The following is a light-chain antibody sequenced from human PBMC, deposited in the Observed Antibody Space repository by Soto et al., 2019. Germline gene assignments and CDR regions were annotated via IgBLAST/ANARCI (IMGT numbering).Light chain of an antibody. V-gene: IGLV2-14*01. J-gene: IGLJ2*01. CDR3: SSYTSSSTVV. CDR2: DVS. CDR1: SRDVGGYNY. Sequence: QSALTQPASVSGSPGQSITLSCTGTSRDVGGYNYVSWCQQHPGKAPKLMIYDVSNRPSGVSNRFSGSKSGNTASLTISGLQAEDEADYYCSSYTSSSTVVFGGGTKLTGL.